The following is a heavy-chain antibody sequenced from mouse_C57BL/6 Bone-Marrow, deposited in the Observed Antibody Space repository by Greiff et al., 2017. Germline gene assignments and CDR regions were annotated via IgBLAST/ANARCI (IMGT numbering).Heavy chain of an antibody. Sequence: VQLKVSGPELVKPGASVKISCKASGYSFTDYNMNWVKQSNGKSLEWIGVINPNYGTTSYNQKFKGKATLTVDQSSSTAYMQLNSLTSEDSAVYYCARTYYYGSSWYVDVWGTGTTVTVSS. CDR2: INPNYGTT. D-gene: IGHD1-1*01. CDR1: GYSFTDYN. V-gene: IGHV1-39*01. J-gene: IGHJ1*03. CDR3: ARTYYYGSSWYVDV.